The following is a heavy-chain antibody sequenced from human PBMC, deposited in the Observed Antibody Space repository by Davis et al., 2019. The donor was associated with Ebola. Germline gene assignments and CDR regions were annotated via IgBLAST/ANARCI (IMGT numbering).Heavy chain of an antibody. V-gene: IGHV1-18*01. CDR2: ISAYNGNT. CDR1: GYTFTSYG. CDR3: ARVAVTIFGVVIGSWFDP. D-gene: IGHD3-3*01. Sequence: ASVKVPCKASGYTFTSYGISWVRQAPGHGLEWMGWISAYNGNTNYAQKLQGRVTMTTDTSTSTAYMELRSLRSDDTAVYYCARVAVTIFGVVIGSWFDPWGQGTLVTVSS. J-gene: IGHJ5*02.